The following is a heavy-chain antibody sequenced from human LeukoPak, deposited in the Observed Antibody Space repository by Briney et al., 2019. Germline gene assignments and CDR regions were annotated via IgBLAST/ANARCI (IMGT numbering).Heavy chain of an antibody. Sequence: KTSETLSPTCSVSGGSISSYYWSWIRQPPGKGLEWIGYIYYTGSTNYNPSLKSRVTISVDTSKNQFSLKLNSVTAADTAVYYCARELCSTTTCYFDYWGQGTLVTVSS. CDR1: GGSISSYY. V-gene: IGHV4-59*01. D-gene: IGHD2-2*01. CDR3: ARELCSTTTCYFDY. J-gene: IGHJ4*02. CDR2: IYYTGST.